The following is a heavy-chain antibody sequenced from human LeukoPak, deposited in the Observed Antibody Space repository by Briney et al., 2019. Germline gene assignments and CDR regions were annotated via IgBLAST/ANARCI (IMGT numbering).Heavy chain of an antibody. CDR2: IYYSGST. D-gene: IGHD6-19*01. V-gene: IGHV4-59*01. CDR3: ARFQMAVAGNWFDP. J-gene: IGHJ5*02. CDR1: GGSISSYY. Sequence: SETLSLTCTVSGGSISSYYWSWIRQPPGKGLEWIGYIYYSGSTNYNPSLKSRVTISVDTSKNQFSLKLSSVTAADTAVYYCARFQMAVAGNWFDPWGQGTLVTVSS.